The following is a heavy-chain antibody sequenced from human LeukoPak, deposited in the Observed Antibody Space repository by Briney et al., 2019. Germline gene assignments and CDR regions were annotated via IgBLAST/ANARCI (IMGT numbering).Heavy chain of an antibody. Sequence: GGSLRLSCVVSGFTFTTSWMAWVRQAPGKGLEWLANINRDGRQTYYVDSVKGRFTISRDNAENSLYLQMNSLRSEDTAVYYCARAYGSGNYYHFDYWGQGTLVTVSS. D-gene: IGHD3-10*01. CDR3: ARAYGSGNYYHFDY. J-gene: IGHJ4*02. CDR1: GFTFTTSW. CDR2: INRDGRQT. V-gene: IGHV3-7*03.